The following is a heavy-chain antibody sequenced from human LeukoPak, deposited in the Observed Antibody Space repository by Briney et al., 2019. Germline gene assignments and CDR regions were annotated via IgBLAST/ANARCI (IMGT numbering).Heavy chain of an antibody. CDR1: GGSISSYY. J-gene: IGHJ5*02. Sequence: SETLSLTCTVSGGSISSYYWSWIRQPPGKGLEWIGYIYYSGSTNYNPSLKSRVTISVDTSKNQFSLKLSSVTAADTAVYYCARDRYDFWSGSNWFDPWGQGTLVTVSS. CDR3: ARDRYDFWSGSNWFDP. D-gene: IGHD3-3*01. V-gene: IGHV4-59*12. CDR2: IYYSGST.